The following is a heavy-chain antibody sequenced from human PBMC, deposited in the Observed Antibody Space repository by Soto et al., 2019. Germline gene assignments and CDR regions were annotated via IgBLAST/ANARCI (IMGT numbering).Heavy chain of an antibody. Sequence: VQLVESGGGVVQPGRSLRLSCAASGFTFSDYAIHWFRQAPGKGLEWVAVVAHDGRNTHYADSVKGRFTISRYSSKNTVSLEMTSLRAEDTAVYYCAKGGRQWLVTSDFNYWGQGALVTVSS. V-gene: IGHV3-30*18. CDR3: AKGGRQWLVTSDFNY. CDR1: GFTFSDYA. D-gene: IGHD6-19*01. CDR2: VAHDGRNT. J-gene: IGHJ4*02.